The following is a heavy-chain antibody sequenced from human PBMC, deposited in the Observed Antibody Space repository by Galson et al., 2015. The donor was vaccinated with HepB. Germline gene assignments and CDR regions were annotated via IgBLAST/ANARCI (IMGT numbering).Heavy chain of an antibody. J-gene: IGHJ6*02. V-gene: IGHV3-23*01. D-gene: IGHD3-10*01. CDR3: AKGVRGHYYGSGSPDYYYGMDV. Sequence: SCKASGGTFSSYAMSWVRQAPGKGLEWVPAISGSGGSTYYADSVKGRFTISRDNSKNTLYLQMNSLRAEDTAVYYCAKGVRGHYYGSGSPDYYYGMDVWGQGTTVTVSS. CDR2: ISGSGGST. CDR1: GGTFSSYA.